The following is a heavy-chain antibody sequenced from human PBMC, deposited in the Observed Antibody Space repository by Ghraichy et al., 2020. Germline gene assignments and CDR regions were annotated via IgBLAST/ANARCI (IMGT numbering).Heavy chain of an antibody. CDR3: TTYSDSGTTWLDP. CDR2: IRSKANNYAT. V-gene: IGHV3-73*01. D-gene: IGHD1-14*01. J-gene: IGHJ5*02. CDR1: GLTFSDSA. Sequence: GGSLRLSCAASGLTFSDSAMHLVRQASGNGLEWIGRIRSKANNYATSYAASVNGRFTISRDDSENMASLQLNSLKSEDTAIYYCTTYSDSGTTWLDPWGQGTLVTVSS.